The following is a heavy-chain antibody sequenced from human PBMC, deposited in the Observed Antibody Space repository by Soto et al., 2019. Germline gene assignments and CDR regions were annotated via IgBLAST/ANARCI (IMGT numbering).Heavy chain of an antibody. CDR2: VNQDGSET. CDR3: GGDSSGYFYPDAFDI. D-gene: IGHD3-22*01. CDR1: GFTFSNYL. J-gene: IGHJ3*02. V-gene: IGHV3-7*01. Sequence: PGGSLRLSCAASGFTFSNYLMTWVRQAPGKGLEWVATVNQDGSETYYVDSVKGRFTMSRDNAKKSLYLQMDGLRDEDTAVYYCGGDSSGYFYPDAFDIWGQGTMVTVSS.